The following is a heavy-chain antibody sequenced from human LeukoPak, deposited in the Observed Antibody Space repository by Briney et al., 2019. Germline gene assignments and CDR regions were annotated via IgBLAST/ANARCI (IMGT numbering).Heavy chain of an antibody. CDR2: IKEDGSEK. CDR3: ARTLAARHTSGYIDY. CDR1: GFTFSSYW. J-gene: IGHJ4*02. V-gene: IGHV3-7*01. Sequence: SGGSLRLSCAPSGFTFSSYWMSWVRQAPGKGLEWVANIKEDGSEKYYVDSVKGRFTISRDNGKNSLYLQMNSLRAEDTAVYYCARTLAARHTSGYIDYWGQGTLVTVSS. D-gene: IGHD3-22*01.